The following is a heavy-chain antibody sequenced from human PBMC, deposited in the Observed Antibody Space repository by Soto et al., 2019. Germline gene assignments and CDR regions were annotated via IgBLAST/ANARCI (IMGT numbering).Heavy chain of an antibody. J-gene: IGHJ5*02. V-gene: IGHV4-31*03. D-gene: IGHD6-6*01. Sequence: QVQLQESGPGLVKPSQTLSLTCTVSGGSISSGGYYWSWIRQHPGKGLEWIGYIYYSGRTYYNPSLKSRVTISVDTSKNQCSLKLSSVTAEDTAVYYCARDSGAARRSNWFDPGGQGTLVTVSS. CDR1: GGSISSGGYY. CDR2: IYYSGRT. CDR3: ARDSGAARRSNWFDP.